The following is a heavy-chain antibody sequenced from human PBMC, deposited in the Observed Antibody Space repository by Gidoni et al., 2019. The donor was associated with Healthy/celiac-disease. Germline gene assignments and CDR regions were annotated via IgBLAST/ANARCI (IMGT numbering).Heavy chain of an antibody. CDR1: GYSISSGYY. Sequence: QVQLQESGPGLVKPSETLSLTCAVSGYSISSGYYWGWIRQPPGKGLEWIGSIYHSGSTYYNPSLKSRVTISVDTSKNQFSLKLSSVTAADTAVYYCARWATVVTRHYFDYWGQGTLVTVSS. V-gene: IGHV4-38-2*01. CDR3: ARWATVVTRHYFDY. J-gene: IGHJ4*02. CDR2: IYHSGST. D-gene: IGHD4-17*01.